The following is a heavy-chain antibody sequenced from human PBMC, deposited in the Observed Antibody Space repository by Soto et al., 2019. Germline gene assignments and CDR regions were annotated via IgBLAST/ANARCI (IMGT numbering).Heavy chain of an antibody. CDR2: IDHDGST. Sequence: EVQLVESGGCLVQPGGSLRLSCAASGFTFSNYWMHWVRQAPGKGLAWVARIDHDGSTDYAGSVRGRFTVSRDNAESMLYLQMNSLRDDDTALYYCVRDSHGDYWGQGTLVTVSS. CDR3: VRDSHGDY. CDR1: GFTFSNYW. V-gene: IGHV3-74*01. J-gene: IGHJ4*02.